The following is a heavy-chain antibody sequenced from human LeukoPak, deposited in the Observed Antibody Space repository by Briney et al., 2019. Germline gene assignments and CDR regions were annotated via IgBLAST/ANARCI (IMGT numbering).Heavy chain of an antibody. D-gene: IGHD4-17*01. CDR2: INPDGSQT. CDR3: ERDLGYGALDP. Sequence: GGSLRLSCAASGFTFSSYWMNWVRQAPGKGLEWVALINPDGSQTHYVDSVKGRFTISIDNAENAFDLQMNSLRADNTAVYYCERDLGYGALDPWGQGTLVTVSS. V-gene: IGHV3-7*01. J-gene: IGHJ5*02. CDR1: GFTFSSYW.